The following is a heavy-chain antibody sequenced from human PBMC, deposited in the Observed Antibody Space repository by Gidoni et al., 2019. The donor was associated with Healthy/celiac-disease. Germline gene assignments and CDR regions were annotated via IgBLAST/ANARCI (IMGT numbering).Heavy chain of an antibody. J-gene: IGHJ4*02. D-gene: IGHD3-3*01. CDR2: IIPIFGTA. Sequence: QVQLVQSGAEVKKPGSSVKVSCKASGGTFRSYAISWVRQAPGQGLEWMGGIIPIFGTANYAQKFQGRVTITADESTSTAYMELSSLRSEDTAVYYCARDGGYDYDYYFDYWGQGTLVTVSS. CDR1: GGTFRSYA. V-gene: IGHV1-69*01. CDR3: ARDGGYDYDYYFDY.